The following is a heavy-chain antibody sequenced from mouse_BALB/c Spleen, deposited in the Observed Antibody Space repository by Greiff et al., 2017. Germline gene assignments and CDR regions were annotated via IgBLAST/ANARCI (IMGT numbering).Heavy chain of an antibody. CDR2: IWAGGST. CDR1: GFSLTSYG. J-gene: IGHJ3*01. Sequence: VMLVESGPGLVAPSQSLSITCTVSGFSLTSYGVHWVRQPPGKGLEWLGVIWAGGSTNYNSALMSRLSISKDNSKSQVFLKMNSLQTDDTAMYYCAREPSYDYDGAWFAYWGQGTLVTVSA. CDR3: AREPSYDYDGAWFAY. V-gene: IGHV2-9*02. D-gene: IGHD2-4*01.